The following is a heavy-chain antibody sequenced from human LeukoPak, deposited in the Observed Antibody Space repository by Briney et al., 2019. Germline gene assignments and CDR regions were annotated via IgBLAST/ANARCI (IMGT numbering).Heavy chain of an antibody. J-gene: IGHJ4*02. CDR2: INHSGST. CDR1: GGSFSGYY. D-gene: IGHD4-11*01. Sequence: PSETLSLTCAVYGGSFSGYYWSWIRQPPGKGLEWIGEINHSGSTNYNPSLKSRATISVDTSKNQFSLKLSSVTAADTAVYYCAAGGTVTTFDYWGQGTLVTVSS. V-gene: IGHV4-34*01. CDR3: AAGGTVTTFDY.